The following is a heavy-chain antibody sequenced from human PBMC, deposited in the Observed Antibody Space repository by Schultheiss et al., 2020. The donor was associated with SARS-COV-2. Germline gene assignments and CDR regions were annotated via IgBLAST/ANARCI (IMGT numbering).Heavy chain of an antibody. CDR3: ARDHAVPTYRYFDWLFY. D-gene: IGHD3-9*01. Sequence: SVKVSCKASGYTFTGYYMHWVRQAPGQGLEWMGGIIPIFGTANYAQKFQGRVTITADESTSTAYMELSSLRSEDTAVYYCARDHAVPTYRYFDWLFYWGQGTLVTVSS. J-gene: IGHJ4*02. V-gene: IGHV1-69*13. CDR1: GYTFTGYY. CDR2: IIPIFGTA.